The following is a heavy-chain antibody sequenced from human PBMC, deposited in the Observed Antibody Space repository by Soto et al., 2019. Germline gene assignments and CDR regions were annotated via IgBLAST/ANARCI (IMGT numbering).Heavy chain of an antibody. CDR3: ARTYYYDSSGLDY. J-gene: IGHJ4*02. Sequence: EVQLLESGGGLVQPGGSLRLSCAASGFTFSSYAMSWVRQAPGKGLEWVSAISGSGGSTYYADSVKGRFTISRDNSKNTLYLQMNSLRAEATAVYYCARTYYYDSSGLDYWGQGTLVTVSS. CDR1: GFTFSSYA. D-gene: IGHD3-22*01. CDR2: ISGSGGST. V-gene: IGHV3-23*01.